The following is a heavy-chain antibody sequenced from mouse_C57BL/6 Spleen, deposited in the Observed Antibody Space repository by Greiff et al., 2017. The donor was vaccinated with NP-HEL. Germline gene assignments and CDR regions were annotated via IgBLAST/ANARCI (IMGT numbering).Heavy chain of an antibody. Sequence: EVKVVESGGDLVKPGGSLKLSCAASGFTFSSYGMSWVRQTPDKRLEWVATISSGGSYTYYPDSVKGRFTISRDNAKNTLYLQMSSLKSEDTAMYYCARQSTTVVATRYFDVWGTGTTVTVSS. CDR1: GFTFSSYG. J-gene: IGHJ1*03. D-gene: IGHD1-1*01. V-gene: IGHV5-6*01. CDR3: ARQSTTVVATRYFDV. CDR2: ISSGGSYT.